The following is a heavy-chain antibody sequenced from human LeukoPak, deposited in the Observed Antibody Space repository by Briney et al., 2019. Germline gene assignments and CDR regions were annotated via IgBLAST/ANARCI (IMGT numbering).Heavy chain of an antibody. D-gene: IGHD6-19*01. J-gene: IGHJ4*02. Sequence: SETLSLTCTVSGGSISSYYWSWIRQPAGKGLEWIGRIYTSGSTNYNPSLKSRVTMSVDTSKNQFSLKLSSVTAADTAVYYCARDRGYSSGWYVPYFDYWGQGTLVTVSS. CDR2: IYTSGST. CDR1: GGSISSYY. V-gene: IGHV4-4*07. CDR3: ARDRGYSSGWYVPYFDY.